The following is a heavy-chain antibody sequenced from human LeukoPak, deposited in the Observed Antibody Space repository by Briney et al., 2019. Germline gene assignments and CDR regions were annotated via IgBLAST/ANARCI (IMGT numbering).Heavy chain of an antibody. Sequence: SETLSLTCTVSGGSISSYNSSWIRQPPGKGLEWIGYIYYSGSTNYNPSLKSRVTISVDTSKNQFSLKLSSVTAADTAVYYCARLYGRYSYGYFAYWGQGTLVTVSS. CDR3: ARLYGRYSYGYFAY. D-gene: IGHD5-18*01. CDR2: IYYSGST. J-gene: IGHJ4*02. CDR1: GGSISSYN. V-gene: IGHV4-59*08.